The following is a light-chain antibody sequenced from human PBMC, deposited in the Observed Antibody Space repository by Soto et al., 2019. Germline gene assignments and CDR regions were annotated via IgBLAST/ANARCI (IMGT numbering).Light chain of an antibody. V-gene: IGKV3-20*01. CDR1: QSVSSSY. Sequence: IVLTQSPGTLSFSPGEIATLSFRASQSVSSSYLAWYQQKPGQAPRLLIYGASSRATGISDRFSGSGSGTDFTLTISRLEPEDFAVYYCHQYGSSSWTFGQGTKVDIK. J-gene: IGKJ1*01. CDR3: HQYGSSSWT. CDR2: GAS.